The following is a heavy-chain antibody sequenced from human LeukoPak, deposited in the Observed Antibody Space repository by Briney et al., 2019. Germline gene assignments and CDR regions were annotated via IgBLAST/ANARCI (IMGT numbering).Heavy chain of an antibody. Sequence: SETLSLTCSVSGGSISGYYWSWIRQSPGKGLEWIGFIYYSGSSNYNPFLKSRVTISIDTSKNQFSLKLSSVTPADTAVYYCARGRVYSTSLDYYYLDVWGKGTTVTFSS. CDR1: GGSISGYY. CDR3: ARGRVYSTSLDYYYLDV. V-gene: IGHV4-59*01. D-gene: IGHD4-11*01. J-gene: IGHJ6*03. CDR2: IYYSGSS.